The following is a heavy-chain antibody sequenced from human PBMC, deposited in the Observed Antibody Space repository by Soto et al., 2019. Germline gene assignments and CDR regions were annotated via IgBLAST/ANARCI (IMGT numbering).Heavy chain of an antibody. J-gene: IGHJ4*02. CDR3: ARASTEHLPPYNYGVFDF. CDR2: ISGSFGST. V-gene: IGHV3-23*01. CDR1: GFSFGSYA. Sequence: DEQLLESGGGLVQPGGSLRLSCAGSGFSFGSYAMAWVRQAPGKGLEWVSAISGSFGSTYSADSVKGRFTISRDNAKNTLYLQMSSLRAEDTAVYFCARASTEHLPPYNYGVFDFWGQGTLLTVSS. D-gene: IGHD5-18*01.